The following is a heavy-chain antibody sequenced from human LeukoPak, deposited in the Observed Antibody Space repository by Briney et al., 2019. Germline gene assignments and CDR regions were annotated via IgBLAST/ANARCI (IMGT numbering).Heavy chain of an antibody. CDR3: AKDRGLDY. V-gene: IGHV3-30*18. J-gene: IGHJ4*02. CDR1: GFTFSSYG. Sequence: PGRSLRLSCAASGFTFSSYGMHWVRQAPGKGLEWVAVISYDGSNKYYADSVKGRFTISRDNSKNTLYPQMNSLRAEDTAVYYCAKDRGLDYWGQGTLVTVSS. CDR2: ISYDGSNK.